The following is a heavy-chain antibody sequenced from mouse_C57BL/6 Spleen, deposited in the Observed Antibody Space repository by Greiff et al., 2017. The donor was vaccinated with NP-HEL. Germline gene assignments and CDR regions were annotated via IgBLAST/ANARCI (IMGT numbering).Heavy chain of an antibody. CDR3: TREAIWAAWFAY. Sequence: VQLKQSGTVLARPGASVKMSCKTSGYTFTSYWMHWVKQRPGQGLEWIGAIYPGNSDTSYNQKFKGKAKLTAVTSASTAYMELSGLTNEGSAVYYCTREAIWAAWFAYWGQGALVTVSA. CDR2: IYPGNSDT. V-gene: IGHV1-5*01. CDR1: GYTFTSYW. J-gene: IGHJ3*01. D-gene: IGHD4-1*01.